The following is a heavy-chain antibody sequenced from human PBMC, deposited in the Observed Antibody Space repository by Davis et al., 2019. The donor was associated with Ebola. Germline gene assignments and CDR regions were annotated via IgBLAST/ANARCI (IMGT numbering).Heavy chain of an antibody. CDR1: GGSLKSYY. D-gene: IGHD1-1*01. J-gene: IGHJ6*02. CDR3: ARQTYDTVDYYYYGMDV. CDR2: TYHSGST. Sequence: SETLSLTCTVSGGSLKSYYWSWIRQPPGKGLEWIGHTYHSGSTNYNPSLESRVTISVDTSKNQFSLEVTSVTAADTAVYYCARQTYDTVDYYYYGMDVWGHGTTVTVSS. V-gene: IGHV4-59*08.